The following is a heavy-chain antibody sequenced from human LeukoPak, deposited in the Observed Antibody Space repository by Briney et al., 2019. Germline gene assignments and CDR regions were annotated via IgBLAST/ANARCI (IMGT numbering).Heavy chain of an antibody. CDR1: GFTFSSYS. CDR2: VSTGSNYI. V-gene: IGHV3-21*01. Sequence: PGGSLRLSCTASGFTFSSYSLNWVRQAPGKGLKWVSSVSTGSNYIYYADSVKGRFTISRDNDKNSLYLQMNSLRVEDTAVYYCARGWGSSGWYKAFDFWGQGTMVTVSS. D-gene: IGHD6-19*01. J-gene: IGHJ3*01. CDR3: ARGWGSSGWYKAFDF.